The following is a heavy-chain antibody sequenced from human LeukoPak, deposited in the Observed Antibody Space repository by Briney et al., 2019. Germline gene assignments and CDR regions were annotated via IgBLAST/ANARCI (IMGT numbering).Heavy chain of an antibody. V-gene: IGHV1-18*01. CDR3: ARDSDGILTGYAGEEYFDY. J-gene: IGHJ4*02. Sequence: ASVKVSCKASGYTFTSYGISWVRQAPGQGLEWMGWISAYNGNTNYAQKLQGRVTMTTDTSTSTAYMELRSLRSDDTAVYYCARDSDGILTGYAGEEYFDYWGQGTLVTVSS. D-gene: IGHD3-9*01. CDR1: GYTFTSYG. CDR2: ISAYNGNT.